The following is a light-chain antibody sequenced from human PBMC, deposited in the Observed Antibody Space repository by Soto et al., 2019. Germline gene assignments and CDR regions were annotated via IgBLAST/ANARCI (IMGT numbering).Light chain of an antibody. CDR2: AAS. CDR3: QQCGSSPTT. J-gene: IGKJ5*01. V-gene: IGKV3-20*01. CDR1: QSVSSY. Sequence: LTPSLGTLFLSPGERATLSCRASQSVSSYLAWYQHKPGQAPRLLIYAASSRPTGSPDRFSGSGSGTDFTLTISRLEPEDFAIYYCQQCGSSPTTFGEGTQLEIK.